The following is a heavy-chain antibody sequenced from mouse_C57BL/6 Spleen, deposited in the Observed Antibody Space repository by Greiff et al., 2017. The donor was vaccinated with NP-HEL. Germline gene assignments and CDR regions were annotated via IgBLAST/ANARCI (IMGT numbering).Heavy chain of an antibody. V-gene: IGHV1-54*01. CDR3: ARSIGYEYDWYFDV. CDR1: GYAFTNYL. J-gene: IGHJ1*03. D-gene: IGHD2-4*01. Sequence: QVQLKQSGAELVRPGTSVKVSCKASGYAFTNYLIEWVKQRPGQGLEWIGVINPGSGGTNYNEKFKGKATLTADKSSSTAYRQLSSLTSEDSAVDFWARSIGYEYDWYFDVWGTGTTVTVSS. CDR2: INPGSGGT.